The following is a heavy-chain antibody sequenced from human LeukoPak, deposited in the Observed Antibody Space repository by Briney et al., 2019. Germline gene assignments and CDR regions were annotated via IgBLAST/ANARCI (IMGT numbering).Heavy chain of an antibody. D-gene: IGHD6-13*01. V-gene: IGHV4-34*01. CDR2: INHSGST. CDR1: GGSFSGYY. J-gene: IGHJ4*02. Sequence: SETLSLTCAVYGGSFSGYYWSWIRRPPGKGLEWIGEINHSGSTNYNPSLKSRVTISVDTSKNQFSLKLRSVTAADTAVYYCARGPHIAAAGTGRFWNYWGQGTLVTVSS. CDR3: ARGPHIAAAGTGRFWNY.